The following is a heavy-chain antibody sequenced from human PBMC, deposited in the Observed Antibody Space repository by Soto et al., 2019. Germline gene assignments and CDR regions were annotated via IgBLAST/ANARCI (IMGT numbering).Heavy chain of an antibody. CDR1: GYTFTTYG. CDR3: ARGRYGDY. J-gene: IGHJ4*02. CDR2: ISAHNGNP. D-gene: IGHD1-1*01. V-gene: IGHV1-18*01. Sequence: QVHLAQSGAEVKKPGASVKVSCKGSGYTFTTYGITWVRQAPGQGLEWLGWISAHNGNPNYAQKLQGRVTVTRDTSTSTAYMELRSLRSDDTAVYYFARGRYGDYWGQGALVTVSS.